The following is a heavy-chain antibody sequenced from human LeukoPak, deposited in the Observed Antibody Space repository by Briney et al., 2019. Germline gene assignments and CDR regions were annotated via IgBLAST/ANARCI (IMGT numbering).Heavy chain of an antibody. J-gene: IGHJ4*02. CDR2: ITRRSSDL. V-gene: IGHV3-21*01. Sequence: GGSLRLSCVASGLTFTYSDFNWIRQAPGKGLEWLSTITRRSSDLYYADSVKGRFTTSRDDAKGSVYLQMENLRVEDTAIYYCARNFDSWGQGTLVTVSS. CDR1: GLTFTYSD. CDR3: ARNFDS.